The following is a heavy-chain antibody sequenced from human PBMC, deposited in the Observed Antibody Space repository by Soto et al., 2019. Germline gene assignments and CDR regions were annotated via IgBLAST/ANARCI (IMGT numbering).Heavy chain of an antibody. Sequence: QPGGSLRLSCAASGFTFSTFSMNWVRQAPGKGLEWLSYIGGSGGSISYADSVKGRFTISRDNGKNTLYLQMSSLRDEDTAVYYCARDLAWASDSWGQGALVTVSS. CDR1: GFTFSTFS. V-gene: IGHV3-48*02. CDR2: IGGSGGSI. D-gene: IGHD1-26*01. CDR3: ARDLAWASDS. J-gene: IGHJ4*02.